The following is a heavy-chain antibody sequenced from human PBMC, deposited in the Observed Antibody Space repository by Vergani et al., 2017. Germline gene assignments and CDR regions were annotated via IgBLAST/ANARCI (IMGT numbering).Heavy chain of an antibody. CDR1: GGTFSSYA. J-gene: IGHJ6*02. V-gene: IGHV1-69*13. D-gene: IGHD1-26*01. Sequence: QVQLVQSGAEVKKPGSSVKVSCKASGGTFSSYAISWVRQAPGQGLEWMGRIIPIFGTANYAQKFQGRVTITADESTSTAYMELSSLRSEDTAVYYCARDQGGATITGHYGMDFWRQGTTVTVS. CDR2: IIPIFGTA. CDR3: ARDQGGATITGHYGMDF.